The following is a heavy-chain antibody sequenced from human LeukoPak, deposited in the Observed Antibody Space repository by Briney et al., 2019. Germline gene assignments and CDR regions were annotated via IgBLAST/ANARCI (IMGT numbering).Heavy chain of an antibody. J-gene: IGHJ4*02. D-gene: IGHD2-2*01. Sequence: ASVKVSCKASGYTFIGYYMHWVRQAPGQGLEWMGWINPNSGGTNYAQKFQGRVTMTRDTSISTAYMELSRLRSDDTAVYYCARGIVVVPAAMRYWGQGTLVTVSS. CDR1: GYTFIGYY. CDR2: INPNSGGT. CDR3: ARGIVVVPAAMRY. V-gene: IGHV1-2*02.